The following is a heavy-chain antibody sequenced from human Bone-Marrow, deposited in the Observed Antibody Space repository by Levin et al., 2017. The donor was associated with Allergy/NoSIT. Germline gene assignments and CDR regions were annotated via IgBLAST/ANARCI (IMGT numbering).Heavy chain of an antibody. D-gene: IGHD2-21*01. CDR1: GYDFPNYW. CDR3: ATSFEVAVDANQVDAFDI. J-gene: IGHJ3*02. CDR2: IYPGDSDT. V-gene: IGHV5-51*01. Sequence: GESLKISCEGSGYDFPNYWIAWVRQRPGQGLEWMGVIYPGDSDTRYSPSFQGQVTISVDDSIKTAYVRWNRLRTSDTATYYCATSFEVAVDANQVDAFDIWGQGTDVTVSP.